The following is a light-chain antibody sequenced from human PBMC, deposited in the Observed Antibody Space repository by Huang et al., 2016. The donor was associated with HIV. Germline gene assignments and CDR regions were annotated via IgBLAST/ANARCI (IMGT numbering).Light chain of an antibody. CDR3: QQYGSSPRT. CDR1: QSVTNNY. Sequence: EIVLTQFPGTLSLSPGERATLSCRASQSVTNNYLAWYQQRRGQAPRLLSYGASSRATGIPDRFSGSGSGTDFTFIISRLEPEDFAVYYCQQYGSSPRTFGPGTKVDV. V-gene: IGKV3-20*01. J-gene: IGKJ3*01. CDR2: GAS.